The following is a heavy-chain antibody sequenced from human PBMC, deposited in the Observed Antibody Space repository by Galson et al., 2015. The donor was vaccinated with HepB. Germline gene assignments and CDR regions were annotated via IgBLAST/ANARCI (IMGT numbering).Heavy chain of an antibody. CDR3: AKDKREQWLIYYFDY. J-gene: IGHJ4*02. D-gene: IGHD6-19*01. V-gene: IGHV3-30*18. Sequence: SLRLSCAASGFTFSSYGMHWVRQAPGKGLEWVAVISYDGSNKYYADSVKGRFTISRDNSKNTLYLQMNSLRAEDTAVYYCAKDKREQWLIYYFDYWGQGTLVTVSS. CDR2: ISYDGSNK. CDR1: GFTFSSYG.